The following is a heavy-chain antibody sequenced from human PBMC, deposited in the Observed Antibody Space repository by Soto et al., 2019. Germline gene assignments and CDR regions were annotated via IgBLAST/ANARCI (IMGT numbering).Heavy chain of an antibody. D-gene: IGHD3-10*01. CDR3: PTQGFQTYYSSGLTS. V-gene: IGHV1-69*14. CDR2: IIPIFGTA. J-gene: IGHJ6*02. Sequence: QVQLVQSGAEVKKPGSSVKVSCKASGGTFSSYAISWVRQAPGQGLEWMGGIIPIFGTANYAQKFQGRVTITADNSTSQASLGRRSLRSEEPALYSCPTQGFQTYYSSGLTSGAKGPRSPSP. CDR1: GGTFSSYA.